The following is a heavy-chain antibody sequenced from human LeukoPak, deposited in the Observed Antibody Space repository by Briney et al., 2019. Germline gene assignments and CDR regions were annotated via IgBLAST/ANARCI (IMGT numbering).Heavy chain of an antibody. CDR1: GGSISSSSYY. V-gene: IGHV4-39*07. Sequence: PSETLSLTCTVSGGSISSSSYYWGWIRQPPGKGLEWIGSIYYSGSTYYNPSLKSRVTISVDTSKNQFSLKLSSVTAADTAVYYCARTYYYDSSGYSGFDCWGQGTLVTVSS. J-gene: IGHJ4*02. CDR3: ARTYYYDSSGYSGFDC. D-gene: IGHD3-22*01. CDR2: IYYSGST.